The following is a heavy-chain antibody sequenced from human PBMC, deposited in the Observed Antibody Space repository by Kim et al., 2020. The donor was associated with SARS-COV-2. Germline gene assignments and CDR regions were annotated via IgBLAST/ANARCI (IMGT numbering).Heavy chain of an antibody. Sequence: GGSLRLSCAASGFTFSSYAMSWVRQAPGKGLEWVSVIYSGGSSTYYADSVKGRFTISRDNSKNTLYLQMNSLRAEDTAVYYCAKGAYYYDSSGYREPAIDYWGQGTLVTVSS. CDR1: GFTFSSYA. CDR3: AKGAYYYDSSGYREPAIDY. V-gene: IGHV3-23*03. D-gene: IGHD3-22*01. J-gene: IGHJ4*02. CDR2: IYSGGSST.